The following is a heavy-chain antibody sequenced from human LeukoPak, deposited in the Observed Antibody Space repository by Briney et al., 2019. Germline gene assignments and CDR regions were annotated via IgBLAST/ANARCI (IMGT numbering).Heavy chain of an antibody. CDR3: ATRGY. D-gene: IGHD3-10*01. Sequence: PSETLSLTCTVSGGPISSDYWQWIRQPPGKGLEWVGYIYNSGNNHYNSSLKSRVTISIDTSKNQFPLKLAPVTAADTAVYYCATRGYWGQGTLVAVSS. J-gene: IGHJ4*02. CDR2: IYNSGNN. CDR1: GGPISSDY. V-gene: IGHV4-59*08.